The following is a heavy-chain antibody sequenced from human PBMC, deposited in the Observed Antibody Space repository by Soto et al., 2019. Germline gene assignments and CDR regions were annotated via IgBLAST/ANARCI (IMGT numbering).Heavy chain of an antibody. V-gene: IGHV3-48*02. Sequence: GGSLRLSCAASGFIVSNYAMNWVRQAPGKGLEWVSYISIGSGSIFYADSVKGRFTISRDDARNSLFLQMNTLRDEDTAVYYCVRDHRWAFDFWGQGTMVTVSS. D-gene: IGHD2-15*01. CDR1: GFIVSNYA. J-gene: IGHJ3*01. CDR3: VRDHRWAFDF. CDR2: ISIGSGSI.